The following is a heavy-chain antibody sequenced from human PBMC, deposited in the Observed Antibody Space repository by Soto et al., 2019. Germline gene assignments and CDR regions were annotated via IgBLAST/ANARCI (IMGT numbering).Heavy chain of an antibody. CDR3: ARHRRLVATTDKLDY. D-gene: IGHD5-12*01. V-gene: IGHV4-39*01. J-gene: IGHJ4*02. Sequence: SETLSLTCTVSDGSIRSSSYYRGWISQPPGKGLEWIGSIYYSGSTYYNPSLKSRVTISVDTSKNQFSLKLSSVTAADTAVYYCARHRRLVATTDKLDYWGQGTLVTVSS. CDR2: IYYSGST. CDR1: DGSIRSSSYY.